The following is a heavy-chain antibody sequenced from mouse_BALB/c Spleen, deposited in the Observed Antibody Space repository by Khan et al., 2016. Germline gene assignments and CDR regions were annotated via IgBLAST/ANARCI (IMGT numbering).Heavy chain of an antibody. Sequence: QVQLQQSGAELVKPGASVKLSCKASGYTFTSYDINWVRQRPEQGLEWIGWIFPGDGSTKYNEKFKGKATLTTDKSSSTAYMQLSRLTAEDSAVYFCARLRLRRVNWYFDVWGAGTTVTVSS. CDR2: IFPGDGST. J-gene: IGHJ1*01. CDR3: ARLRLRRVNWYFDV. V-gene: IGHV1-85*01. D-gene: IGHD2-2*01. CDR1: GYTFTSYD.